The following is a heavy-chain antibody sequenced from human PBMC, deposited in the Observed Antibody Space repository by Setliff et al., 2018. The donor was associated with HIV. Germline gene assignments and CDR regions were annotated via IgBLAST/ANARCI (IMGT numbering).Heavy chain of an antibody. V-gene: IGHV3-15*01. CDR3: TSRYYYDSFLESG. CDR1: GFTFSNAW. D-gene: IGHD3-22*01. J-gene: IGHJ4*02. Sequence: PGESLKISCAASGFTFSNAWMSWVRQAPGKGLEWVGRIKSKTDGGTTDYAAPVKGRFTISRDDSKNTLYLQMNSLKTEDTAVYYCTSRYYYDSFLESGWGQGTLVTVSS. CDR2: IKSKTDGGTT.